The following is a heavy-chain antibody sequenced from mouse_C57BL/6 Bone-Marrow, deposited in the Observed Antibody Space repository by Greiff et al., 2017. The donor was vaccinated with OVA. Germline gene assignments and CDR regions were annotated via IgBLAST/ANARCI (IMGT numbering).Heavy chain of an antibody. V-gene: IGHV1-15*01. CDR1: GYTFTDYE. CDR2: IDPETGGT. CDR3: TRNDYEVWFAY. D-gene: IGHD2-4*01. J-gene: IGHJ3*01. Sequence: QVQLQQSGAELVRPGASVTLSCKASGYTFTDYEMHWVKQTPVHGLEWIGAIDPETGGTAYNQKFKGKAILTADKSSSTAYMELRSLTSEDSAVYYCTRNDYEVWFAYWGQGTLVTVSA.